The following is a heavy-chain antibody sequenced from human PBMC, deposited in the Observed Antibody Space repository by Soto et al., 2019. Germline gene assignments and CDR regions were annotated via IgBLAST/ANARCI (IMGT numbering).Heavy chain of an antibody. CDR1: GYTFTNYG. J-gene: IGHJ5*02. D-gene: IGHD3-16*02. CDR2: ISTNSGHT. CDR3: AREEYRQLDH. Sequence: QVQLVQSGAEVKKPGASVKVSCKASGYTFTNYGISWVRQAPGQGLEWMGWISTNSGHTDYAQNLRGRVTMTTDTSTTTAYMELRSLRSDDTAGYYCAREEYRQLDHWGQGTLVTVSS. V-gene: IGHV1-18*04.